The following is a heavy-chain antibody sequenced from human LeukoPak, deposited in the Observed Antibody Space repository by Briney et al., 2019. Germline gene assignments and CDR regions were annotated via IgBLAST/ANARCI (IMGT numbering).Heavy chain of an antibody. J-gene: IGHJ4*02. CDR3: AKDNHRDIVVVPADY. CDR1: GFTFSSYV. CDR2: ISGSGNNT. D-gene: IGHD2-2*01. V-gene: IGHV3-23*01. Sequence: GGSLRLSCAASGFTFSSYVMSWVRQAPGKGLEWVSGISGSGNNTYQAGSVKGRFTISRDNSKNTLYLQMNSLRAEDTAVYYCAKDNHRDIVVVPADYWGQGTLVTVSS.